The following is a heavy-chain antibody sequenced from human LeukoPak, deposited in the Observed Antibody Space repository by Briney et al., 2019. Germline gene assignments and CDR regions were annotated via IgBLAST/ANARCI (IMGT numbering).Heavy chain of an antibody. CDR2: ISAYNGNT. V-gene: IGHV1-18*04. Sequence: ASVKVSCKASGYTFTSYYMHWVRQAPGQGLEWMGWISAYNGNTNYAQKLQGRVTMTTDTSTSTAYMELRSLRSDDTAVYYCARDLYSGYDWVYWGQGTLVTVSS. J-gene: IGHJ4*02. CDR3: ARDLYSGYDWVY. D-gene: IGHD5-12*01. CDR1: GYTFTSYY.